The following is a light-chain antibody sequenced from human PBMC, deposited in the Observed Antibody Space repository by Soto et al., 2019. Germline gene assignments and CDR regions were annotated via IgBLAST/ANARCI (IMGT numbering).Light chain of an antibody. CDR1: SSNIGSNT. Sequence: QSVLTQPPSASGTPGQTMTISCSGSSSNIGSNTVNWYQQLPGTAPKLLIYSNNQRPSGVPDRFSGSNSGTSPSLAISGLQSEDEADYYCSAWDDSLNAWVFGGGTKLTVL. CDR2: SNN. CDR3: SAWDDSLNAWV. V-gene: IGLV1-44*01. J-gene: IGLJ3*02.